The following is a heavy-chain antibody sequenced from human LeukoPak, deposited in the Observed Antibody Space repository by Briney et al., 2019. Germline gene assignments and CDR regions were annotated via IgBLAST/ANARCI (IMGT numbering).Heavy chain of an antibody. Sequence: GVSLRLSCAAAGFTFSTYSMYWVRQTPGKGLEWLSHISTSSDTIYYADSAKGRFTISRDNAKDSLYQQMYSLRDEDTAVYYCGRGWLSNIFDCWGQGTLVTVSS. D-gene: IGHD6-19*01. J-gene: IGHJ4*02. CDR2: ISTSSDTI. CDR3: GRGWLSNIFDC. CDR1: GFTFSTYS. V-gene: IGHV3-48*02.